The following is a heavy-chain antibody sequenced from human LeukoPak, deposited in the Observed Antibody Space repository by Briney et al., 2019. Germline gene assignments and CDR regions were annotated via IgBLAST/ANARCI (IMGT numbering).Heavy chain of an antibody. Sequence: ASVKVSCKASGYTFTGYYMHWVRQAPGQGLEWMGWINPNSGGTNYAQKFQGRVTMTRDTSISTAYMELSRLRSDDTAVYYCARGDYYDSSGPRVQAFDIWGQGTMVTVSS. CDR1: GYTFTGYY. V-gene: IGHV1-2*02. CDR2: INPNSGGT. J-gene: IGHJ3*02. D-gene: IGHD3-22*01. CDR3: ARGDYYDSSGPRVQAFDI.